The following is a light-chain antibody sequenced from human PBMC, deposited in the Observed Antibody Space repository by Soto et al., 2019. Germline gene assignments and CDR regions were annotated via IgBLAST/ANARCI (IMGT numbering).Light chain of an antibody. CDR3: QNYNNVPRT. CDR1: QDIATY. Sequence: DIQMTQSPSSLSASVGDRVTMTCRASQDIATYLAWFQQKPGKVPHLLIYAASTLQSGVPSRFSGSGFGTDFTLTISGLQPEDVATYYCQNYNNVPRTFGQGTKVDI. V-gene: IGKV1-27*01. CDR2: AAS. J-gene: IGKJ1*01.